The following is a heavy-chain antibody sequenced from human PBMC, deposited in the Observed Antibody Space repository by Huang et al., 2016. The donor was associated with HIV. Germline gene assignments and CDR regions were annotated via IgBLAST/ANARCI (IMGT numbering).Heavy chain of an antibody. V-gene: IGHV3-74*01. J-gene: IGHJ4*02. CDR3: ARDPRIQSWLNFFDY. Sequence: EVQLVESGGGLVQPGGSLRLSCAASGFSISSYWMHWVRQAPGKGLVWVSRINRDGSSTSYADYVKGRFTISRDNAKNTLYLQMNSLRAEDTAVYYCARDPRIQSWLNFFDYWGQGTLVSVSS. CDR2: INRDGSST. CDR1: GFSISSYW. D-gene: IGHD3-22*01.